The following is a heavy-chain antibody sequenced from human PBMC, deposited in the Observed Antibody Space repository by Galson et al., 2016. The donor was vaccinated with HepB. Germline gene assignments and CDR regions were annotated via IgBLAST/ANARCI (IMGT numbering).Heavy chain of an antibody. CDR1: GDSINSGYY. J-gene: IGHJ3*02. CDR2: IYHTGST. CDR3: ARGEMATIRGAFDI. Sequence: SETLSLTCTVSGDSINSGYYWGWIRQPPGKGLEWIASIYHTGSTYRNPSLKSRVTIFLDTSKNQFSLTLTSVTAADTAVYYCARGEMATIRGAFDIWGQGAMVIVSS. D-gene: IGHD5-24*01. V-gene: IGHV4-38-2*02.